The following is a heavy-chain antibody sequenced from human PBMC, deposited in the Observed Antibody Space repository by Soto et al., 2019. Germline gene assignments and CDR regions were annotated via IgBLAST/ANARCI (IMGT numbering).Heavy chain of an antibody. V-gene: IGHV4-34*01. CDR2: INHSGST. J-gene: IGHJ4*02. Sequence: SETLSLTCAVYGGSFSGYYWSWIRQPPGKGLEWIGEINHSGSTNYNPSLKSRVTISVDTSKNQFSLKLSSVTAADTAVYYCATYLGGTVTTGENFDYWGQGTLVTVSS. CDR3: ATYLGGTVTTGENFDY. D-gene: IGHD4-4*01. CDR1: GGSFSGYY.